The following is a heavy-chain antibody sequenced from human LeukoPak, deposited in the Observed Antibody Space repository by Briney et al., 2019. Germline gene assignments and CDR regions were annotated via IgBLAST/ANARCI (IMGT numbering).Heavy chain of an antibody. Sequence: GGSLRLSCAASGFDFSSYEMNWVRQAPGKGLEWVSYISNSGRSKYYADSVKGRFTISRDNIKNILYLQTDSLRAEDTAVYYCARKRAGPSDYWGQGTLVTVSS. D-gene: IGHD6-19*01. J-gene: IGHJ4*02. V-gene: IGHV3-48*03. CDR3: ARKRAGPSDY. CDR2: ISNSGRSK. CDR1: GFDFSSYE.